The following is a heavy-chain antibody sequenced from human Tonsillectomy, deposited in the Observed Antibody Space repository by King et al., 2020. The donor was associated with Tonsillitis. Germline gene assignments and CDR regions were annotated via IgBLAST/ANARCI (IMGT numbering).Heavy chain of an antibody. CDR2: IYHGGST. J-gene: IGHJ4*02. Sequence: QLQESGPGLVKPSETLSLTCAVSNYSITSGYFWAWIRQPPGKGLEWIGTIYHGGSTYYNPSLKSRVTISVDTSKNQFSLKLNSLTAADTAVYYCARGKYYYASVTYSARRGGFDYWGQGTLVTVSS. CDR1: NYSITSGYF. D-gene: IGHD3-10*01. V-gene: IGHV4-38-2*01. CDR3: ARGKYYYASVTYSARRGGFDY.